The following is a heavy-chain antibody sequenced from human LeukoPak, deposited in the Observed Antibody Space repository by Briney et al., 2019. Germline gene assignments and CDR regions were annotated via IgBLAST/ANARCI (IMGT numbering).Heavy chain of an antibody. Sequence: GGSLRLSCAASGFTFSNSWMSWVRQAPGKGLEWVANINQDGSEKFYVDSVKGRFTISRDNRKNSLYLQINTLRAEDTAIYYCATHSRGHTRHDDWGQGTLVTVSS. CDR3: ATHSRGHTRHDD. CDR2: INQDGSEK. D-gene: IGHD6-13*01. J-gene: IGHJ4*02. CDR1: GFTFSNSW. V-gene: IGHV3-7*01.